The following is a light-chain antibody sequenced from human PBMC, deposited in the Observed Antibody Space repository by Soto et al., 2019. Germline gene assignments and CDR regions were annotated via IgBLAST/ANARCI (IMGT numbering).Light chain of an antibody. CDR3: QQYGGSPFA. V-gene: IGKV3-20*01. CDR1: HSIGRNF. CDR2: SAS. Sequence: EIVMTQSPATLSLSPGERATLSCRASHSIGRNFLAWYQKKPGQVPRLLIYSASNRANGVPDRFSGSWSGTDFTLTISRLEPEDFAVYYCQQYGGSPFAFGPGTKVDIK. J-gene: IGKJ3*01.